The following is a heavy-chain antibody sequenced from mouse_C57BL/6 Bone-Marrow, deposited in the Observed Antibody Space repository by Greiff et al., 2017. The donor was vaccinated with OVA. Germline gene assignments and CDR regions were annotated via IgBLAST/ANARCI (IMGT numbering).Heavy chain of an antibody. J-gene: IGHJ3*01. CDR1: GYTFTDYY. D-gene: IGHD1-1*01. CDR3: AREGLLLFFAY. V-gene: IGHV1-76*01. Sequence: VQLQQSGAELVRPGASVKLSCKASGYTFTDYYINWVKQRPGRGLEWIARIYPGSGNTYYNETFKGKATLTAEKSSSTAYMQLSSLTSEDAAVYFCAREGLLLFFAYWGQGTLVTVSA. CDR2: IYPGSGNT.